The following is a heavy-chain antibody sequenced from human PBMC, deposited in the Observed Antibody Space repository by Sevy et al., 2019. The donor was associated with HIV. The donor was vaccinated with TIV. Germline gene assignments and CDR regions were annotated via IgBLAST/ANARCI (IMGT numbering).Heavy chain of an antibody. Sequence: GGSLRLSCAASGFTFSSYWMSWVRQAPGKGLEWVANIKQDGSEKYYVDSVKGRFTISRDNAKNSLYLQMNSLRAEDTAVYYCARGYGSGSYYNYYYYGMDVWGQRTTVTVSS. CDR2: IKQDGSEK. CDR3: ARGYGSGSYYNYYYYGMDV. V-gene: IGHV3-7*01. D-gene: IGHD3-10*01. CDR1: GFTFSSYW. J-gene: IGHJ6*02.